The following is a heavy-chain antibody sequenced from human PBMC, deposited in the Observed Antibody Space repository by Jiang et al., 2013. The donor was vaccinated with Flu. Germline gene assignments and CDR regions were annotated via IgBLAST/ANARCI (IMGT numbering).Heavy chain of an antibody. CDR1: GYNFTNYW. CDR3: ARRSGRDGYSQVDDY. V-gene: IGHV5-51*03. J-gene: IGHJ4*02. CDR2: IYPGDSNT. Sequence: GAEVKKPGESLKISCKGSGYNFTNYWIGWVRQMPGIGLEWMGIIYPGDSNTRYSPSFQGQVTISADKSISTAYLQWSSLKASDTAMYYCARRSGRDGYSQVDDYWGQGTLVTVSS. D-gene: IGHD5-24*01.